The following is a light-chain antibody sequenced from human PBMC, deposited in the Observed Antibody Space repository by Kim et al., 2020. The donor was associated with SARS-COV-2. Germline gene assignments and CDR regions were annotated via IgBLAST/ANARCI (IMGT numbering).Light chain of an antibody. J-gene: IGKJ3*01. V-gene: IGKV1-39*01. CDR2: ATS. CDR3: QQSYITPFT. Sequence: DIQMTQSPSTLSASVGDRVTITCRTTQSISSHLNWYQQKPGRAPKLLISATSTLQGGVPSRFSGSGSETDFTLTISSLQPEDFTTYFCQQSYITPFTFGPGTKVDIK. CDR1: QSISSH.